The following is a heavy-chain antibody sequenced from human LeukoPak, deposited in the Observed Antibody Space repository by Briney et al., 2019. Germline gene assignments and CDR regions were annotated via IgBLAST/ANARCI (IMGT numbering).Heavy chain of an antibody. CDR1: GGTFSSYA. D-gene: IGHD6-19*01. CDR2: IIPIFGTA. J-gene: IGHJ4*02. CDR3: ARGAVAGTVMYFDY. Sequence: ASVKVSCKASGGTFSSYAISWVRQAPGQGLEWMGGIIPIFGTANYAQKFQGRVTITTDESTSTAYMELSSLRSEDTAVYYCARGAVAGTVMYFDYWGQGTLVTVSS. V-gene: IGHV1-69*05.